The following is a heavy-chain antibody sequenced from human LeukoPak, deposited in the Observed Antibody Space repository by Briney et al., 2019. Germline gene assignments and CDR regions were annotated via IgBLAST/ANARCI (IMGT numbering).Heavy chain of an antibody. CDR3: AGALWFGYLDY. Sequence: GGSLRLSCAASGFTFSSYAMSWVRQAPGKGLEWVSVIGGSGGSTYYADSVKGRFTISRDNSKNTVYLQMDSLRAEDTAVYYCAGALWFGYLDYWGQGTLVTVSS. CDR1: GFTFSSYA. J-gene: IGHJ4*02. V-gene: IGHV3-23*01. CDR2: IGGSGGST. D-gene: IGHD3-10*01.